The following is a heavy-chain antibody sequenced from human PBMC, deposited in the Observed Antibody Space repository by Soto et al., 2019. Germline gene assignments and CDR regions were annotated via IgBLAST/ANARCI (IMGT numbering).Heavy chain of an antibody. Sequence: QVQLQQWGAGLLKPSETLSLTCGVYGGSLSGYYWSWLRQPPGKGLEWIGEIKHRGSTNYNPSLKRRVTISVDTSKNQFSLKLSSVTAADTAVYYCATLWPFDYGSQGTLVTVSS. J-gene: IGHJ4*02. V-gene: IGHV4-34*02. D-gene: IGHD3-10*01. CDR3: ATLWPFDY. CDR2: IKHRGST. CDR1: GGSLSGYY.